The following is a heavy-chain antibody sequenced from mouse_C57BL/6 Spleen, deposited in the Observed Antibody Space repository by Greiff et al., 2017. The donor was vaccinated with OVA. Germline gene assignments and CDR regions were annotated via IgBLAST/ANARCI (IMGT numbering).Heavy chain of an antibody. J-gene: IGHJ4*01. D-gene: IGHD1-2*01. CDR1: GYTFTSYW. CDR2: INPSNGGT. CDR3: ARERTITTAMDY. Sequence: QVQLKESGTELVKPGASVKLSCKASGYTFTSYWMHWVKQRPGQGLEWIGNINPSNGGTNYNEKFKSKATLTVDKSSSTAYMQLSSLTSEDSAVYYCARERTITTAMDYWGQGTSVTVSS. V-gene: IGHV1-53*01.